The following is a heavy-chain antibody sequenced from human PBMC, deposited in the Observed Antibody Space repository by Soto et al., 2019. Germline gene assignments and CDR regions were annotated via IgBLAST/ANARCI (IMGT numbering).Heavy chain of an antibody. CDR2: INHSGST. D-gene: IGHD6-19*01. V-gene: IGHV4-34*01. Sequence: SETLSLTCAVYGGSFSGYYWSWIRQPPGKGLEWSGEINHSGSTNYNPSLKSRVTISVDTSKNQFFLKLSSVTAADTAVYYCARSPGIAVGGNPFDYWGQGTLVTVSS. CDR3: ARSPGIAVGGNPFDY. J-gene: IGHJ4*02. CDR1: GGSFSGYY.